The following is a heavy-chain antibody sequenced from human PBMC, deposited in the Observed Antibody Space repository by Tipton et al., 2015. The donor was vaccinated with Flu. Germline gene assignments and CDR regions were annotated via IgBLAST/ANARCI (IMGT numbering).Heavy chain of an antibody. Sequence: SLRLSCAASGPGFTFDRYVMSWVRQSPGKGLEWVSSIGSSGVGTYYADSVKDRFTISRENSRNTLHLQMNSLRAEDTAVYYCAKGGYYGSGTYYKEFGAWGQGTLVSVSS. J-gene: IGHJ5*02. V-gene: IGHV3-23*01. CDR2: IGSSGVGT. CDR1: GFTFDRYV. D-gene: IGHD3-10*01. CDR3: AKGGYYGSGTYYKEFGA.